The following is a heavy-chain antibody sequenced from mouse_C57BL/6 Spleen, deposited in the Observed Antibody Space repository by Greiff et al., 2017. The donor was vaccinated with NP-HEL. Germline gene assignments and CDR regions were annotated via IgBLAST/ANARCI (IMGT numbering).Heavy chain of an antibody. CDR2: ISSGSSTI. CDR1: GFTFSDYG. V-gene: IGHV5-17*01. J-gene: IGHJ1*03. CDR3: ARLIITTEGYFDV. Sequence: EVQRVESGGGLVKPGGSLKLSCAASGFTFSDYGMHWVRQAPEKGLEWVAYISSGSSTIYYADTVKGRFTISRDNAKNTLFLQMTSLRSEDTAMYYCARLIITTEGYFDVWGTGTTVTVSS. D-gene: IGHD1-1*01.